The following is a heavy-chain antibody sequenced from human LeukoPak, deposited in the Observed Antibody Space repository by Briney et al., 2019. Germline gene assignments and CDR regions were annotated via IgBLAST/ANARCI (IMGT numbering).Heavy chain of an antibody. CDR3: ARGDLLEWLSPEGVAFDI. V-gene: IGHV1-2*02. Sequence: GASVKVSCKASGYTFTGYYMHWVRQAPGQGLEWMGWINPNSGGTNYAQKFQGRVTMTRDTSISTAYMELSRLTSDDTAVYYCARGDLLEWLSPEGVAFDIWGQGTMVTVSS. CDR1: GYTFTGYY. D-gene: IGHD3-3*01. CDR2: INPNSGGT. J-gene: IGHJ3*02.